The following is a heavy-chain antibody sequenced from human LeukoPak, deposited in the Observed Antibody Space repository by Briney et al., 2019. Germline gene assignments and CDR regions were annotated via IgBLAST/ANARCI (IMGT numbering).Heavy chain of an antibody. CDR3: ARDRKSGESSEIDF. CDR1: GFTFSNYW. CDR2: INRDGSTT. V-gene: IGHV3-74*01. D-gene: IGHD3-10*01. Sequence: GGSLRLSCAASGFTFSNYWVHWVRQAPGKGLVWVSRINRDGSTTNYADSVKGRFTVSRDNGKYTLNLQMNRLRAEDTAVYYCARDRKSGESSEIDFWGQGTLVTVSS. J-gene: IGHJ4*02.